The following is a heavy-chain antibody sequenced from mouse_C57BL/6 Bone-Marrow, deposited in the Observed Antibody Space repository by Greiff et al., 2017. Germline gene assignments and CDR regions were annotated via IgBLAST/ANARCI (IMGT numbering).Heavy chain of an antibody. CDR1: GFTFSSYA. Sequence: EVKLVESGGGLVKPGGSLKLSCAASGFTFSSYAMSWVRQTPEKRLEWVATISDGGSYTYYPDNVKGRFTISRDNAKNNLYLQMRHLKSEDTAMYYCARDEAQTYYFDYWGQGTTLTVSS. CDR3: ARDEAQTYYFDY. CDR2: ISDGGSYT. V-gene: IGHV5-4*01. J-gene: IGHJ2*01.